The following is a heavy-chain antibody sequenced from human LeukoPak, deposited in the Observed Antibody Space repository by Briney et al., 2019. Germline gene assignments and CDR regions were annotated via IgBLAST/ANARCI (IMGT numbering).Heavy chain of an antibody. CDR2: IKQDGSEK. CDR1: GFTFSSYW. D-gene: IGHD6-19*01. J-gene: IGHJ4*02. Sequence: GGSLRLSCAASGFTFSSYWMSWVRQAPGKGLEWVANIKQDGSEKYYVDSVKGRFTISRDNAKNSLYLQMNSLRAEDTAVYYCAREGGSGWYGGNYFDYWAREPWSPSPQ. CDR3: AREGGSGWYGGNYFDY. V-gene: IGHV3-7*01.